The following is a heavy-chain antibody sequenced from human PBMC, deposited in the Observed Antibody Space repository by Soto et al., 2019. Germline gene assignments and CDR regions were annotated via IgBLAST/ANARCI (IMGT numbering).Heavy chain of an antibody. D-gene: IGHD6-13*01. J-gene: IGHJ4*02. CDR1: GYTFTSYD. Sequence: QVQLVQSGAEEKKIGASVKVSCKASGYTFTSYDINWVRQATGQGLEWMGWMNANSGSAGYAQNFQGRVTLTRDTSMSTAYMELSGLRSEDTAMYYCARGGPAAGFDYWGQGTLVTVSS. CDR3: ARGGPAAGFDY. CDR2: MNANSGSA. V-gene: IGHV1-8*01.